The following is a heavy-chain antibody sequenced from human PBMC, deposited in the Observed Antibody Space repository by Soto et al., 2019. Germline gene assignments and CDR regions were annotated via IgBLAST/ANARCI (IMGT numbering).Heavy chain of an antibody. Sequence: ASVKVSCKASGYTFTGYHMHWVRQAPGQGLEWMGWINPNSGGTNYAQKFQGWVTMTRDTSISTAYMELSRLRSDDTAVYYCARDFVGVATSYYYYYGMDVWGQGTTVTVSS. CDR2: INPNSGGT. CDR1: GYTFTGYH. CDR3: ARDFVGVATSYYYYYGMDV. D-gene: IGHD5-12*01. V-gene: IGHV1-2*04. J-gene: IGHJ6*02.